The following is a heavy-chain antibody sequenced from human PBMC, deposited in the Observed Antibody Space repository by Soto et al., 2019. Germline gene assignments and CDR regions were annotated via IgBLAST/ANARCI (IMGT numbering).Heavy chain of an antibody. D-gene: IGHD4-4*01. J-gene: IGHJ5*02. CDR3: AKGSYTNYNWFDP. Sequence: EVQLLESGGGLVQPGGSLRLSCAASGFTFSSHAMSWVRQAPGKGLEWVSSMSGSGDNTYHADSVKGRFTVSRDNSKNTLYLQTNSLRVEDTAVYYCAKGSYTNYNWFDPWGQGTLVTVSS. CDR2: MSGSGDNT. V-gene: IGHV3-23*01. CDR1: GFTFSSHA.